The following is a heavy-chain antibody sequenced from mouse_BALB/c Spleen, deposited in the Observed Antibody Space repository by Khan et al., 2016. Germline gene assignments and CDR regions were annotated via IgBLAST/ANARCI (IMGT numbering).Heavy chain of an antibody. V-gene: IGHV1-7*01. J-gene: IGHJ3*01. D-gene: IGHD1-1*01. CDR3: ARWSYYYGSSYGWFAY. CDR2: INPNTGYT. CDR1: GYTFTDYW. Sequence: QVQLQQSGAELAKPGASVKMSCKASGYTFTDYWMHWIKQRPGQGLEWIGYINPNTGYTEYNQKFKDKATLTADKSSSTAYMQLNSLTSEDSAVYYCARWSYYYGSSYGWFAYWGQGTLVTVSA.